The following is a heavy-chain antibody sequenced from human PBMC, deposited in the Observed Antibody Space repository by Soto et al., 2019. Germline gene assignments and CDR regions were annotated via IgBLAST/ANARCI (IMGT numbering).Heavy chain of an antibody. J-gene: IGHJ6*02. CDR3: ARHGAARSYYYYGMDV. D-gene: IGHD6-6*01. CDR1: GYSFTSYW. V-gene: IGHV5-10-1*01. Sequence: PGESLKISCKGPGYSFTSYWISWVRQMPGKGLEWMGRIDPSDSYTNYSPSFQGHVTISADKSISTAYLQWSSLKASDTAMYYCARHGAARSYYYYGMDVWGQGTTVTVSS. CDR2: IDPSDSYT.